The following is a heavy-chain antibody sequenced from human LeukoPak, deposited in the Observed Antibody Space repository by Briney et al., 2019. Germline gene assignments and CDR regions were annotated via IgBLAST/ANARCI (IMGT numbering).Heavy chain of an antibody. J-gene: IGHJ4*02. CDR3: AKGSGWYSSSDGQLFDY. Sequence: GRSLRLSCAASGFTFSSYGMHWVRQAPGKGLEWVAVISYDGSNKYYADSVKGRFTISRDNSKNTLYLQMNSLRAEVTAVYYCAKGSGWYSSSDGQLFDYWGQGTLVTVSS. CDR2: ISYDGSNK. D-gene: IGHD6-19*01. V-gene: IGHV3-30*18. CDR1: GFTFSSYG.